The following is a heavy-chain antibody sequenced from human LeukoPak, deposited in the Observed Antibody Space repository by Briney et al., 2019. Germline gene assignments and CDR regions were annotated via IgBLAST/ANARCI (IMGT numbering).Heavy chain of an antibody. D-gene: IGHD4-17*01. V-gene: IGHV3-74*01. J-gene: IGHJ4*02. CDR3: ARDPTAVSNEAQYYFDY. Sequence: GGSLRLSCAASGFTFSSYWMYWVRQAPGKGLVWVSRINTDGSYTNYADSVKGRFTISRDNAKNMLYLQMNSLRAEDTAVYYCARDPTAVSNEAQYYFDYWGQGTLVTVSS. CDR1: GFTFSSYW. CDR2: INTDGSYT.